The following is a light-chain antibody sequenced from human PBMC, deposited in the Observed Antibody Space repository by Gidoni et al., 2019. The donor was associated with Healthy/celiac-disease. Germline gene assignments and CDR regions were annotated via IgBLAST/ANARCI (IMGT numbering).Light chain of an antibody. J-gene: IGLJ3*02. CDR1: SSNIGSNY. V-gene: IGLV1-47*01. Sequence: QSVLTQPPSASVTPGQRVTISCSGSSSNIGSNYVYWYQQLPGTAPKLLIYRNNQRPSGVPDRFSGSKSGTSASLAISGLRSEDEADYYCAAWDDSFNWVFGGGTKLTVL. CDR3: AAWDDSFNWV. CDR2: RNN.